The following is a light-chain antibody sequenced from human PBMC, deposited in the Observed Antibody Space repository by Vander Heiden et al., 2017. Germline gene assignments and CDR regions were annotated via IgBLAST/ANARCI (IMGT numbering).Light chain of an antibody. J-gene: IGLJ2*01. Sequence: SYVLTQLPSVSVAPGQPARITCGGNNIGRKSVHWYQQKPGQAPVLVVYDDGDRPSGIPERFSGSNSGNPATLAISRVEAGDEADYYCQVWDSSTDHLIFGGGTKLTVL. CDR1: NIGRKS. CDR3: QVWDSSTDHLI. CDR2: DDG. V-gene: IGLV3-21*02.